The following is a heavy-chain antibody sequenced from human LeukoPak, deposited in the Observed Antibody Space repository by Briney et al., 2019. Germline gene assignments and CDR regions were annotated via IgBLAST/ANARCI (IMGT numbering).Heavy chain of an antibody. CDR1: GGTFGSYA. Sequence: VASVKVSCKASGGTFGSYAISWVRQAPGQGLEWMGGIIPIFGTASYAQKFQGRVTITTDESTGTAYMELSSLRSEDTAVYYCARDDKGYCSSTSCYTSVYWGQGTLVTVSS. CDR3: ARDDKGYCSSTSCYTSVY. J-gene: IGHJ4*02. CDR2: IIPIFGTA. D-gene: IGHD2-2*02. V-gene: IGHV1-69*05.